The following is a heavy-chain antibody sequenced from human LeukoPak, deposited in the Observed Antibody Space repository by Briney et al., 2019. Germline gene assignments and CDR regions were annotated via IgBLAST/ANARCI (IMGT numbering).Heavy chain of an antibody. D-gene: IGHD2-21*02. CDR3: ATCGGDCGGAFDV. CDR1: GYTFANYD. V-gene: IGHV1-8*01. J-gene: IGHJ3*01. Sequence: ASVKVSCKASGYTFANYDINWLRQATGQGLEWMEWMSPNSGNTGYEQKFQGRVTLTRNTSISTAYMELSSLRSEDTAVYYCATCGGDCGGAFDVWGQGTMVTVSS. CDR2: MSPNSGNT.